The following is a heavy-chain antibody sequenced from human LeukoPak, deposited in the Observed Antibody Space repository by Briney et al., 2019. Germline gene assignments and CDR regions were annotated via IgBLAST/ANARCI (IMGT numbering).Heavy chain of an antibody. D-gene: IGHD3-22*01. J-gene: IGHJ4*02. CDR1: GFTFSSYE. CDR2: ISHSGSTI. CDR3: ARGHPYDSSGYYPTQFDY. V-gene: IGHV3-48*03. Sequence: PGGSLRLPCAASGFTFSSYEMNWVRQAPGKGLEWVSYISHSGSTIYYADSVKGRFTISRDNAKSSLYLRMNSLRAEDTAVYYCARGHPYDSSGYYPTQFDYWGQGTLVTVSS.